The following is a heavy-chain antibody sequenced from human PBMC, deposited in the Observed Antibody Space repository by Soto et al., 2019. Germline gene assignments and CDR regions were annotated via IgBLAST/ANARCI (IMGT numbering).Heavy chain of an antibody. D-gene: IGHD3-22*01. CDR2: INHSGST. Sequence: TSETLSLTCAVYGGSFSGYYWSWIRQPPGKGLEWIGEINHSGSTNYNPSLKSRVTISVDTSKNQFSLKLSSVTAADTAVYYCAREGDYYDSSGYYYTYYFDYWGQGTLVTVSS. J-gene: IGHJ4*02. V-gene: IGHV4-34*01. CDR1: GGSFSGYY. CDR3: AREGDYYDSSGYYYTYYFDY.